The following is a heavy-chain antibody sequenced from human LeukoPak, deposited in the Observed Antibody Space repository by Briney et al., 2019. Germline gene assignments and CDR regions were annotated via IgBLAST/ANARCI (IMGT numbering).Heavy chain of an antibody. CDR3: ARGKFDDYVWGSYRYADY. D-gene: IGHD3-16*02. J-gene: IGHJ4*02. CDR1: GVSFSGYY. CDR2: INHSGST. V-gene: IGHV4-34*01. Sequence: SETLSLTCAVYGVSFSGYYWSWIRQPPGKGLEWIGEINHSGSTNYNPSLKSRVTISVDTSKNQFSLKLSSVTAADTAVYYCARGKFDDYVWGSYRYADYWGQGTLVTVSS.